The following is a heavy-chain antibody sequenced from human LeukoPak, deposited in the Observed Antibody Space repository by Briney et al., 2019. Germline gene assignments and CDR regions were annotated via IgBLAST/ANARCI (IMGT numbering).Heavy chain of an antibody. V-gene: IGHV4-59*08. CDR3: ARWRPIAAAGMSGMDV. CDR2: IYYSGST. CDR1: GGSISSYY. J-gene: IGHJ6*02. Sequence: SETQSLTCTVSGGSISSYYWSWIRQPPGKGLEWIGYIYYSGSTNYNPSLKSRVTISVDTSKNQFSLKLSSVTAADTAVYYCARWRPIAAAGMSGMDVWGQGTTVTVSS. D-gene: IGHD6-13*01.